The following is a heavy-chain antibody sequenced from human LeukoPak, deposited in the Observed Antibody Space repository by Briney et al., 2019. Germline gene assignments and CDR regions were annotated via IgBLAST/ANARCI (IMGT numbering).Heavy chain of an antibody. CDR1: GFTFNYHS. Sequence: PGGSLRLSCAASGFTFNYHSMNWVRQAPGKGLEWISYISSVGNIIFYADSVKGRFTISRDNAQDSLFLQMNSLRPEDTAIYFCARGKVRVGLSAFDYWGPGALVTVSS. J-gene: IGHJ4*02. V-gene: IGHV3-48*01. D-gene: IGHD1-26*01. CDR2: ISSVGNII. CDR3: ARGKVRVGLSAFDY.